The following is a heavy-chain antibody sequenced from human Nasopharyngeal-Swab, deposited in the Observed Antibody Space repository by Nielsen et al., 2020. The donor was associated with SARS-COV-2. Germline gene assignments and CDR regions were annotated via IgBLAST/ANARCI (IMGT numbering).Heavy chain of an antibody. CDR2: INPSGGST. D-gene: IGHD1-26*01. CDR3: ARDLVDPGAFDI. Sequence: ASVKVSCKASGYTFTSYYMHWVRQAPGQGLEWMGIINPSGGSTSYAQKFQGRVTMTRDTSTSTFYMELSSLRSEDTAVYYCARDLVDPGAFDIWGQGTMVTVSS. V-gene: IGHV1-46*01. J-gene: IGHJ3*02. CDR1: GYTFTSYY.